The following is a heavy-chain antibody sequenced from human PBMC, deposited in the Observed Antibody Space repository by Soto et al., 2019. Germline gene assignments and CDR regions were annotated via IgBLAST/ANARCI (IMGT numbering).Heavy chain of an antibody. Sequence: GASVKVSCKVSGYTLTELSMHWVRQAPGKGLEWMGGFDPEDGETIYAQKFQGRVTMTEDTSTDTAYMELSSLRSEDTAVYYCATSPHSIAAAADLPYNWFDPWGQGTLVTVSS. V-gene: IGHV1-24*01. CDR2: FDPEDGET. CDR3: ATSPHSIAAAADLPYNWFDP. J-gene: IGHJ5*02. D-gene: IGHD6-13*01. CDR1: GYTLTELS.